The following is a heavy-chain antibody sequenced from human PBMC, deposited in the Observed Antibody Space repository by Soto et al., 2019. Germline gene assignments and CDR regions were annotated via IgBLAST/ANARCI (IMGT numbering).Heavy chain of an antibody. D-gene: IGHD2-15*01. V-gene: IGHV5-10-1*01. Sequence: PGESLKISCKGSGYSFTSYWISWVRQMPGKGLEWMGRIDPSDSYTNYSPSFQGHVTISADKSISTAYLQWSSLKASDTAMYYCARQMGYCSGGSCYRLYGMDVWGQGTTVTVSS. CDR2: IDPSDSYT. CDR3: ARQMGYCSGGSCYRLYGMDV. J-gene: IGHJ6*02. CDR1: GYSFTSYW.